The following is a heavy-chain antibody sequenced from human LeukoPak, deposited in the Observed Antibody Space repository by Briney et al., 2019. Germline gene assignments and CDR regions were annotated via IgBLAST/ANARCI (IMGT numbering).Heavy chain of an antibody. V-gene: IGHV3-21*01. D-gene: IGHD2-15*01. J-gene: IGHJ4*02. Sequence: GGSLRLSCAASGFTFSSYSMNWVRQPPGKGLEWVSSISSSSSYIYYADSVKGRFTISRDNAKNSLYLQMNSLRAEDTAVYYCARSDCSGGSCYDYWGQGTLVTVSS. CDR1: GFTFSSYS. CDR2: ISSSSSYI. CDR3: ARSDCSGGSCYDY.